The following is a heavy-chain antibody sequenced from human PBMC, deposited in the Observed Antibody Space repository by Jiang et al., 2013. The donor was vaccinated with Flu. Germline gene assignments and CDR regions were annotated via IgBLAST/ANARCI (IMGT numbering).Heavy chain of an antibody. D-gene: IGHD3-3*01. Sequence: GPGLVKPSETLSLTCTVSGGSISSYYWSWIRQPPGKGLEWIGYIYYSGSTNYNPSLKSRVTISVDTSKNQFSLKLSSVTAADTAVYYCARAHTIYLFDYWGQGTLVTVSS. V-gene: IGHV4-59*01. CDR3: ARAHTIYLFDY. CDR1: GGSISSYY. CDR2: IYYSGST. J-gene: IGHJ4*02.